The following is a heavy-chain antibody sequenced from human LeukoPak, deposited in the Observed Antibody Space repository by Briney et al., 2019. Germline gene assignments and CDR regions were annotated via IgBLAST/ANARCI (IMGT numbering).Heavy chain of an antibody. D-gene: IGHD2-2*01. CDR2: INYSGNT. CDR3: ARYLVGPLVGSYYSHYMDV. Sequence: SETLSLTCTVSGDSISTSNSCWGWIPQPPGKGREWIGSINYSGNTYYNASLKSRVTISVDTSKNQFSLKMSSVTAADTAVYYCARYLVGPLVGSYYSHYMDVWGKGTTVTISS. V-gene: IGHV4-39*07. J-gene: IGHJ6*03. CDR1: GDSISTSNSC.